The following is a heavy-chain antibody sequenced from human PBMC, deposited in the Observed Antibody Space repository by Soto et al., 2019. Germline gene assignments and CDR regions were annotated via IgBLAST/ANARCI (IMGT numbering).Heavy chain of an antibody. Sequence: GSLRLSCAASGFTFSAYAMSWVRQAPGKGLEWVARISSGRGGTSYADSVEGRFTISRDNAKNTVFLQMNSLRAEDTAVYYCATVFDLWGQGSPVTVSS. D-gene: IGHD4-17*01. CDR1: GFTFSAYA. CDR3: ATVFDL. V-gene: IGHV3-74*01. CDR2: ISSGRGGT. J-gene: IGHJ4*02.